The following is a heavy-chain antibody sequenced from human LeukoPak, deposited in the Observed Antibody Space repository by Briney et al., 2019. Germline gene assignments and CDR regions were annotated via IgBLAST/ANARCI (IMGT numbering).Heavy chain of an antibody. J-gene: IGHJ3*01. CDR3: VTHYKWDLLVHAFDF. V-gene: IGHV3-33*01. CDR1: GIPFKKYG. Sequence: PGGSLRLSCAVSGIPFKKYGMPWVRQAPGRGLEWVATIWHDGSPTMYADSAKGRFTISRDDPKNMLYLQMTSLRAEDTAEYYCVTHYKWDLLVHAFDFWGQETRVTVSS. CDR2: IWHDGSPT. D-gene: IGHD1-26*01.